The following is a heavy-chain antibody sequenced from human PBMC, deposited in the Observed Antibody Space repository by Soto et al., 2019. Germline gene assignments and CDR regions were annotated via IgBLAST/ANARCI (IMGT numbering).Heavy chain of an antibody. J-gene: IGHJ6*02. V-gene: IGHV3-30-3*01. D-gene: IGHD3-3*01. CDR1: GFTFSSYA. CDR3: ARDPLHRDFWSGYRASYGMDV. CDR2: ISYDGSNK. Sequence: PGGSLRLSCAASGFTFSSYAMHWVRQAPGKGLEWVAVISYDGSNKYYADSVKGRFTISRDNSKNTLYLQMNSLRTEDTAVYYCARDPLHRDFWSGYRASYGMDVWGQGTTVTVSS.